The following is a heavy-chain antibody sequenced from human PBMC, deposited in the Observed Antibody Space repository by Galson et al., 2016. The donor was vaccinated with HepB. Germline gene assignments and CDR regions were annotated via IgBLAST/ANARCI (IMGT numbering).Heavy chain of an antibody. CDR2: ISGGGLRT. CDR1: GFMFSTFA. J-gene: IGHJ4*02. Sequence: SLRLSCAASGFMFSTFAMNWVRQAPGKGLEWVSVISGGGLRTYYADSVKGRFTISRDNSKNTVYLQMNSLRDDDTAIYYCAKDQDGDTAMVIDYWCQGTLVTVSS. V-gene: IGHV3-23*01. CDR3: AKDQDGDTAMVIDY. D-gene: IGHD5-18*01.